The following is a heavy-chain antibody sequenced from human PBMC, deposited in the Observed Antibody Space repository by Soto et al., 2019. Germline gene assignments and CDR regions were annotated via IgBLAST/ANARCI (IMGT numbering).Heavy chain of an antibody. V-gene: IGHV1-3*05. CDR2: INAANGNT. CDR3: AREKVESYYYDFGMDV. CDR1: GYSFTNYP. J-gene: IGHJ6*02. Sequence: QVQLMQSGAEEKKPGASVTVSCKASGYSFTNYPVHWVRQAPGQMLESMGWINAANGNTEYSQKFQGRLTITKDTSARTAYIELSSLRSEDTAVYFCAREKVESYYYDFGMDVWGQGTTVSVSS. D-gene: IGHD2-15*01.